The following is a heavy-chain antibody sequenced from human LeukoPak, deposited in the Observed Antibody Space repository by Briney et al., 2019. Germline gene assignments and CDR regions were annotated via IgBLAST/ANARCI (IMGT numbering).Heavy chain of an antibody. CDR2: INWNGGST. Sequence: GGSLRLSCAAPGFTFDDYGMSWVRQAPGKGLEWVSGINWNGGSTGYADSVKGRFTISRDNAKNSLYLQMNSLRAEDTALYYCAREVHSSGYSYYYYYYMDVWGKGTTVTVSS. CDR3: AREVHSSGYSYYYYYYMDV. CDR1: GFTFDDYG. D-gene: IGHD3-22*01. V-gene: IGHV3-20*04. J-gene: IGHJ6*03.